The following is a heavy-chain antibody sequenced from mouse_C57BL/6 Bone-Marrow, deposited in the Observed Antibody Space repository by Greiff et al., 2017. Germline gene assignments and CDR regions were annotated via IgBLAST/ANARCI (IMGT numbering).Heavy chain of an antibody. CDR3: TATTRYFDV. D-gene: IGHD1-1*01. J-gene: IGHJ1*03. V-gene: IGHV6-3*01. CDR2: IRLKSDNYAT. Sequence: EVKVVESGGGLVQPGGSMKLSCVASGFTFSNYWMNWVRQSPEKGLEWVAQIRLKSDNYATHYAESVKGRFTISRDDSKSSVYLQMNNLRAEDTGIYYCTATTRYFDVWGTGTTVTVSS. CDR1: GFTFSNYW.